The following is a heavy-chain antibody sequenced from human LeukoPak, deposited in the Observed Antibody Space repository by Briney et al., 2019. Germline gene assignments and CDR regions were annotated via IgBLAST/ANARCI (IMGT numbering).Heavy chain of an antibody. Sequence: SETLSLTCTVSGGSISSSSYYWGWIRQPPGKGLEGIGSIYYSGSTYYNPSLKSRVTISVDTSKNQFSLKLSSVTAADTAVYYCAIRGTLFDYWGQGTLVTVSS. CDR3: AIRGTLFDY. J-gene: IGHJ4*02. CDR1: GGSISSSSYY. CDR2: IYYSGST. V-gene: IGHV4-39*01.